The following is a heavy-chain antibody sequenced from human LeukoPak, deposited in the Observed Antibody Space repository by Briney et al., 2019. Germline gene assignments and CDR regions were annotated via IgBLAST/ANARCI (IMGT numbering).Heavy chain of an antibody. CDR1: GGSISSYY. Sequence: KSSETLSLTCTVSGGSISSYYWSWIRQPPGKGLEWIGYIYYSGSTNYNPSLKSRVTISVDTSKNQFSLKLSSVTAADTAVYYCARHRYYYDGSGYYYQPWGQGTLVTVSS. J-gene: IGHJ5*02. CDR3: ARHRYYYDGSGYYYQP. CDR2: IYYSGST. D-gene: IGHD3-22*01. V-gene: IGHV4-59*01.